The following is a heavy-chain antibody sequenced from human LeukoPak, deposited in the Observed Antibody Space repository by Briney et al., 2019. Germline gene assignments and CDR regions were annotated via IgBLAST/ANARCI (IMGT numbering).Heavy chain of an antibody. J-gene: IGHJ4*02. CDR2: IYHSGST. V-gene: IGHV4-30-2*01. CDR1: GGSISSGGYS. Sequence: SQTLSLTCAVSGGSISSGGYSWSWIGQPPGKGLEWIGYIYHSGSTYYNPSLKSRVTISVDRSKNQFSLKLSSVTAADTAVYYCARGPPYDFWSGYPYYFDYWGQGTLVTVSS. CDR3: ARGPPYDFWSGYPYYFDY. D-gene: IGHD3-3*01.